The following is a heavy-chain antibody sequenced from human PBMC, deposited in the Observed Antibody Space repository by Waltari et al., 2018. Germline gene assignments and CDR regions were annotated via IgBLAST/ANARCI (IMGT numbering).Heavy chain of an antibody. D-gene: IGHD3-10*01. V-gene: IGHV4-39*07. CDR3: ARLSPPMWVRGVKGGYYFDY. Sequence: QLQLLESGPGLVKPSETLSLTCTVSGDSVINSNYSWGWIRQPPGKGLEWIGNIYYSGSSSYNPSLKRRVNISLDTAQNQFSVRLTSVTAADTAVCFCARLSPPMWVRGVKGGYYFDYWGPGTLVTVSS. J-gene: IGHJ4*02. CDR2: IYYSGSS. CDR1: GDSVINSNYS.